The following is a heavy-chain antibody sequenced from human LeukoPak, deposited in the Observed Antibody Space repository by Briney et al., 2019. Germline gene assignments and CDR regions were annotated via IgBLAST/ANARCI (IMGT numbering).Heavy chain of an antibody. CDR2: IIPILGIA. V-gene: IGHV1-69*04. Sequence: ALVKVSCKASGGTFSNYAINWVRQAPRQGPEWMGGIIPILGIANYAQKFQGRVTITAGKSTSTAYMELSSLRSEDTAVYYCARASQDYYGSGSYYRGGDAFDIWGQGTMVTVSS. CDR3: ARASQDYYGSGSYYRGGDAFDI. J-gene: IGHJ3*02. CDR1: GGTFSNYA. D-gene: IGHD3-10*01.